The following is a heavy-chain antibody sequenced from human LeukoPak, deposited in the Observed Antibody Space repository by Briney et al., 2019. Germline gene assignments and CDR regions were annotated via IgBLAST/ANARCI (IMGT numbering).Heavy chain of an antibody. J-gene: IGHJ4*02. V-gene: IGHV3-23*01. D-gene: IGHD1-14*01. CDR2: ISGSGGST. Sequence: PGGSLRLSCAASGFTFSGSSIHWVRQAPGKGLEWVSAISGSGGSTYYADSVKGRFTISRDNSKNTLYLQMNSLRAEDTAVYYCAKDYLSPFTRMSSRLTDWGQGTLVTVSS. CDR1: GFTFSGSS. CDR3: AKDYLSPFTRMSSRLTD.